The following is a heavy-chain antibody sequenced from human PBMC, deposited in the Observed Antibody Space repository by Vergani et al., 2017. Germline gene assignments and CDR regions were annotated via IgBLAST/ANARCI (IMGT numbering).Heavy chain of an antibody. V-gene: IGHV1-45*02. Sequence: QMQLVQSGAEVKKTGSSVKVSCKASGYTFTYRYLHWVRQAPGQALEWMGWITPFNGNTNYAQKFQDRVTITRDRSMSTAYMELSSLRSEDTAMYYCARGLTQATINYYYYGMDVWGQGTTVTVSS. J-gene: IGHJ6*02. CDR3: ARGLTQATINYYYYGMDV. CDR2: ITPFNGNT. D-gene: IGHD5-12*01. CDR1: GYTFTYRY.